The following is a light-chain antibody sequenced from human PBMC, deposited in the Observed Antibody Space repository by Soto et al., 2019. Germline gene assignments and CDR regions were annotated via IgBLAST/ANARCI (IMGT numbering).Light chain of an antibody. CDR2: EVT. CDR1: SSDLGGYNY. Sequence: QSALTQPASVSGSPGQSITVSCTGTSSDLGGYNYVSWYQQHPGKAPKLMVYEVTNRPSGVSDRFSGSKSGNTASLTISGLHADDEGYYYCSSYTSRSTLYVFGSGTQLTV. V-gene: IGLV2-14*01. CDR3: SSYTSRSTLYV. J-gene: IGLJ7*01.